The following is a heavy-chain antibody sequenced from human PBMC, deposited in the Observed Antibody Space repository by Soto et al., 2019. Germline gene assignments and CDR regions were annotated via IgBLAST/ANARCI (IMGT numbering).Heavy chain of an antibody. CDR2: TYYRSKWYN. CDR3: ARGRIAARPLGASKNSKYYYYYMDV. Sequence: SQTLSLTCAISGDSVSSNSAAWNWIRQSPSRGLEWLGRTYYRSKWYNDYAVSVKSPITINPDTSKNQFSLQLNSVTPEDTAVHYCARGRIAARPLGASKNSKYYYYYMDVWGKGTTVTVSS. CDR1: GDSVSSNSAA. D-gene: IGHD6-6*01. V-gene: IGHV6-1*01. J-gene: IGHJ6*03.